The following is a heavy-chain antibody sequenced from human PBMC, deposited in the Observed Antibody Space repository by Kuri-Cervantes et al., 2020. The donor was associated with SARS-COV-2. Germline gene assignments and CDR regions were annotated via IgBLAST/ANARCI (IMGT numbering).Heavy chain of an antibody. CDR2: IRSRDHGGTT. CDR3: VRAVNDLWSGFRSF. V-gene: IGHV3-49*03. CDR1: GFTFRDYA. J-gene: IGHJ4*02. D-gene: IGHD3-3*01. Sequence: GESLKISCTTSGFTFRDYAMTWFRQAPGKGLEWLGFIRSRDHGGTTQYAASVKGRFSISRDDSKSIAYLEMNSLKTEDTAVHFCVRAVNDLWSGFRSFWGQGTLVTVSS.